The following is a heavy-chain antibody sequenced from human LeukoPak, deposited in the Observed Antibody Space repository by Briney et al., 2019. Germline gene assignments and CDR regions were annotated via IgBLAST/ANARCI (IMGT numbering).Heavy chain of an antibody. CDR2: IYYSGST. Sequence: SETLSLTCTVSGGSISSSSYYWAWIRQPPGKGLEWIGSIYYSGSTYYNPSLKSRVTISVGTSKTQFSLKLSSVTAADTALYYCARAADMVRGVVGAFDIWGQGTMVTVSS. J-gene: IGHJ3*02. CDR1: GGSISSSSYY. D-gene: IGHD3-10*01. CDR3: ARAADMVRGVVGAFDI. V-gene: IGHV4-39*07.